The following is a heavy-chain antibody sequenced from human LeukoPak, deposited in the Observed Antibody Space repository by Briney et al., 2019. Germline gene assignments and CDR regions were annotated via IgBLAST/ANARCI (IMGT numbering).Heavy chain of an antibody. Sequence: APVKVSCKASGGTFSSYAISWVRQAPGQGLEWMGGIPPIFGTANYAQKFQGRVTITADESTSTAYMELSSLRSEDTAVYYCARVEGSGWYGDAFDIWGQGTMVTVSS. CDR1: GGTFSSYA. V-gene: IGHV1-69*13. CDR3: ARVEGSGWYGDAFDI. CDR2: IPPIFGTA. J-gene: IGHJ3*02. D-gene: IGHD6-19*01.